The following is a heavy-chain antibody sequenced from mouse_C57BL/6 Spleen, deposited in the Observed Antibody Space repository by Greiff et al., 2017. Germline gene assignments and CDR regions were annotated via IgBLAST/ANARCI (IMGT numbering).Heavy chain of an antibody. D-gene: IGHD2-2*01. Sequence: VQLQQSGPELVKPGASVKISCKASGYSFTDYYMNWVKQSTGKSLEWIGVINPNYGTTSYNQKFKGKATLTVDKSSSTAYMQLNSLTSEDSAVYYCARSVNGYPYYFDYWGKGTTLTVSS. CDR3: ARSVNGYPYYFDY. J-gene: IGHJ2*01. V-gene: IGHV1-39*01. CDR1: GYSFTDYY. CDR2: INPNYGTT.